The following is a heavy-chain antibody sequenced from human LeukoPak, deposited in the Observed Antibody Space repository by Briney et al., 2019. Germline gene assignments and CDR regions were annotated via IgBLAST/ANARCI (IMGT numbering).Heavy chain of an antibody. J-gene: IGHJ4*02. Sequence: GGSLRLSCAASGFTFSSYAMSWVRQAPGKGLEWVALISYDESNKYYAESVKGRFTISRDISKNTLYLQMNSLRVEDTAVYYCARDGNSDSSGYQVTKFAYWGQGTLVTVSS. CDR2: ISYDESNK. CDR1: GFTFSSYA. CDR3: ARDGNSDSSGYQVTKFAY. D-gene: IGHD3-22*01. V-gene: IGHV3-30*04.